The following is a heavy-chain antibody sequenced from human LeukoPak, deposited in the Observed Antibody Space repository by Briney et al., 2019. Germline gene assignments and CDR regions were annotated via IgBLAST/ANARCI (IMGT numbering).Heavy chain of an antibody. V-gene: IGHV3-74*01. Sequence: GGSLRLSCAASGFTFSSYWMHWVRQAPGKGLVWVSRINSDGSSTSYADSVKGRFTISRDNAKNSLYLQMNSLRADDTAVYYCVKDSPPRYSGSPPAYWGQGTLVTVSS. CDR2: INSDGSST. CDR3: VKDSPPRYSGSPPAY. CDR1: GFTFSSYW. D-gene: IGHD1-26*01. J-gene: IGHJ4*02.